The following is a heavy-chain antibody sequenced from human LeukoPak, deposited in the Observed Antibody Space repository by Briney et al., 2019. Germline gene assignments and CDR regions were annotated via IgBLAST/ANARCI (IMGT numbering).Heavy chain of an antibody. CDR2: ISSSSSTI. D-gene: IGHD3-3*01. J-gene: IGHJ4*02. CDR1: GLTVRSSY. Sequence: GGSLRLSCAASGLTVRSSYMSWVRQAPGKGLEWVSYISSSSSTIYYADSVKGRFTISRDNAKNSLYLQMNSLRAEDTAVYYCARDHYDFWSGYYSYYFDYWGQGTLVTVSS. CDR3: ARDHYDFWSGYYSYYFDY. V-gene: IGHV3-48*01.